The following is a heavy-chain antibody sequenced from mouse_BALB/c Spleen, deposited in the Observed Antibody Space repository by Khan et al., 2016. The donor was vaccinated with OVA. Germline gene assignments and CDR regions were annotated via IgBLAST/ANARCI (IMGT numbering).Heavy chain of an antibody. CDR1: GFSLSRYN. Sequence: QVQLKESGPGLVAPSQSLSITCTVSGFSLSRYNIHWVRQPPGKGLEWLGMIWGGGVTDYNSTLKSRLSISKDNSKRQVFLKMNRLQADDTAMYYCARAYYRYDGYYAMDYWGQGTSVTVSS. D-gene: IGHD2-14*01. J-gene: IGHJ4*01. CDR3: ARAYYRYDGYYAMDY. V-gene: IGHV2-6-4*01. CDR2: IWGGGVT.